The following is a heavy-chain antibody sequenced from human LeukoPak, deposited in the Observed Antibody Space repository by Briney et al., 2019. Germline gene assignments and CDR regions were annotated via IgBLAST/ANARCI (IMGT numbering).Heavy chain of an antibody. D-gene: IGHD2-2*01. Sequence: GGSLRLSCAASGFTFSNAWMSWVRQAPGKGLEWVGRIKSKTDGGTTDYAAPVKGRFTISRDDSKNTLYLQMNSLKTEDTAVYYCTTDPYSHIVVVPAASYYFDYWGQGTLVTVSS. CDR2: IKSKTDGGTT. V-gene: IGHV3-15*01. CDR1: GFTFSNAW. CDR3: TTDPYSHIVVVPAASYYFDY. J-gene: IGHJ4*02.